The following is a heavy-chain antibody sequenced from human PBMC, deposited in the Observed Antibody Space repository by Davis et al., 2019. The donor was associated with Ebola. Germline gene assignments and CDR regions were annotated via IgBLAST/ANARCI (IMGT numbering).Heavy chain of an antibody. CDR2: IYIDGGYT. Sequence: PGGSLRLSCAASGFNLSSYWMHWVRQAPGKGLVWVSRIYIDGGYTTYADSVKGRFTISRDDSNKMLYLQMDSLRAEDTAVYYCAKEYYSIFLEWPLWGQGTLVTVSS. J-gene: IGHJ4*02. CDR3: AKEYYSIFLEWPL. CDR1: GFNLSSYW. D-gene: IGHD3-3*01. V-gene: IGHV3-74*03.